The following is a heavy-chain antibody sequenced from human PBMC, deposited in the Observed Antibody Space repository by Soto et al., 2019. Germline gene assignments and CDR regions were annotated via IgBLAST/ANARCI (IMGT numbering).Heavy chain of an antibody. Sequence: PGGSLRLSCAASGFTFSSYAMSWVRQAPGKGLEWVSAISGSGGSTYYADSVKGRFTISRDNSKNTLYLQMNSLRAEDTAVYYCAKDRADYDFWSGYYLDAFDIWGQGTMVTVSS. V-gene: IGHV3-23*01. CDR1: GFTFSSYA. J-gene: IGHJ3*02. CDR2: ISGSGGST. CDR3: AKDRADYDFWSGYYLDAFDI. D-gene: IGHD3-3*01.